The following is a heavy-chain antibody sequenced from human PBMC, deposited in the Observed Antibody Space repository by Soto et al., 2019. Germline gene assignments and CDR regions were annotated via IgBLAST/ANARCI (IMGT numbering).Heavy chain of an antibody. CDR1: GFTLSGSA. CDR3: AKPSQGALYYYGMDV. Sequence: GGSLRLSCAASGFTLSGSAMHWVRQASGKGLEWVGRIRSRSNDYATEYAASVRGRFTVSRDDSKNIVYLQMNSLRAEDTAVYYCAKPSQGALYYYGMDVWGQGTTVTVSS. CDR2: IRSRSNDYAT. J-gene: IGHJ6*02. V-gene: IGHV3-73*01.